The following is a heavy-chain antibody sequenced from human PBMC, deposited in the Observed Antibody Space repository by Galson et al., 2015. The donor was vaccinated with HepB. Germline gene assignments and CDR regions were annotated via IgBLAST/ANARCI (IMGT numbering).Heavy chain of an antibody. CDR1: GGPIRCFY. V-gene: IGHV4-4*07. J-gene: IGHJ4*02. D-gene: IGHD3-22*01. CDR2: IYDSGST. Sequence: ATLSLTYTASGGPIRCFYWWWIQQPGQGVLGLIWLIYDSGSTTYNPSLKGRFTMSVDTSKSPVSLKMSTLKTADTALYYCARLGGEFSDSSTYDHLYFDSWGQGTRVTVSS. CDR3: ARLGGEFSDSSTYDHLYFDS.